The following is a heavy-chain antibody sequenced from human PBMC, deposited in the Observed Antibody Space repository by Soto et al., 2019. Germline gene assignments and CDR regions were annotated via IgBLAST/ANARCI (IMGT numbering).Heavy chain of an antibody. D-gene: IGHD4-17*01. V-gene: IGHV4-34*01. Sequence: ASETLSLTCAVYGGSFSCYDVSWVRQPPGKGLEWIGEINHSGSTNSNPSLKSRVTISVDTSKNQFSLKLSSVTAADTAVYYCARHTYGDYGDYWGQGTLVTVSS. CDR3: ARHTYGDYGDY. J-gene: IGHJ4*02. CDR1: GGSFSCYD. CDR2: INHSGST.